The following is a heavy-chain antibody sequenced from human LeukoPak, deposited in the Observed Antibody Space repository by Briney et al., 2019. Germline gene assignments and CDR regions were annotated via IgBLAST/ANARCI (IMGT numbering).Heavy chain of an antibody. CDR2: XXAGNGNT. D-gene: IGHD4-17*01. V-gene: IGHV1-3*01. CDR3: ARARWYTVRGSSPEDY. CDR1: XXXXXXXA. J-gene: IGHJ4*02. Sequence: KASXXXXXXXAXXWVXXXPXXXXEXXXXXXAGNGNTKYSQKFQGRVTITRDTSASTAYMELSSLRSEDTAVYYCARARWYTVRGSSPEDYWGQGTLVTVSS.